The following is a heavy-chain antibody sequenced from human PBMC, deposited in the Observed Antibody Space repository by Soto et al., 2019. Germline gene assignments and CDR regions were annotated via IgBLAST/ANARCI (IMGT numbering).Heavy chain of an antibody. D-gene: IGHD1-1*01. CDR3: ARGGNDAIYGMDV. Sequence: ASVKVSCKASGYTFTSYYIYWVRQAPGQGLEWMGIINPSGGSAGYPQKFQGRVTMTRDTSTSTVYMELTSLRSEDTAVYYCARGGNDAIYGMDVWGQGTTVTVS. CDR1: GYTFTSYY. V-gene: IGHV1-46*03. CDR2: INPSGGSA. J-gene: IGHJ6*02.